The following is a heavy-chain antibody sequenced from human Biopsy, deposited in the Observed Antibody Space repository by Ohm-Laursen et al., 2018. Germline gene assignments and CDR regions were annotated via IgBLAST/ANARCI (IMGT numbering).Heavy chain of an antibody. D-gene: IGHD6-6*01. CDR2: ISETSSHI. J-gene: IGHJ6*02. CDR3: ARDSSRRAREGGMDV. Sequence: GSLRLSCTASGFSDSSYDMNWVRQAPGRGLEWISYISETSSHIYDADSVRGRFTVARDIAKNSLYLQLNSLRVEETAVYYCARDSSRRAREGGMDVWGQGTTVTVSS. CDR1: GFSDSSYD. V-gene: IGHV3-21*01.